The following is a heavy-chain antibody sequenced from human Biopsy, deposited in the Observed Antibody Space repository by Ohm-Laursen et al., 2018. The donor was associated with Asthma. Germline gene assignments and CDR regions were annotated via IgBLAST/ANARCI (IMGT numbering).Heavy chain of an antibody. CDR1: RFSFSNFG. J-gene: IGHJ4*02. CDR2: ISFDGSNE. Sequence: SLRLSCAASRFSFSNFGMHWVRQAPGKGLEWVAVISFDGSNEDYADSVKGRFTISRDNSKNTLFLEMNSLRPEDTAVYYCAKELFPGWELRRGPDSWGQGTLVTVSS. CDR3: AKELFPGWELRRGPDS. V-gene: IGHV3-30*18. D-gene: IGHD1-26*01.